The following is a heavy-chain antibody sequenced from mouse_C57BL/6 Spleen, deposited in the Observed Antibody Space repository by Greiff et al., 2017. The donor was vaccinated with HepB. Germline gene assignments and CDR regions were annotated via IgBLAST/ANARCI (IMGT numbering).Heavy chain of an antibody. CDR1: GYTFTSYW. J-gene: IGHJ2*01. Sequence: QVQLQQPGAELVKPGASVKLSCKASGYTFTSYWMHWVKQRPGQGLEWIGMIHPNSGSTNYNEKFKSKATLTVDKSSSTAYMQLSSLTSEDSAVYYCASYYSNWNYFDYWGQGTTLTVSS. V-gene: IGHV1-64*01. CDR3: ASYYSNWNYFDY. D-gene: IGHD2-5*01. CDR2: IHPNSGST.